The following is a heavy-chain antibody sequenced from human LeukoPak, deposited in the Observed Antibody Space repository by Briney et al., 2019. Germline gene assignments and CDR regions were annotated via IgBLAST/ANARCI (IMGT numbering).Heavy chain of an antibody. CDR3: ARDDNSSGWPGA. V-gene: IGHV3-21*01. Sequence: GGSLRLSCAASGFTFSSYSMNWVRQAPGKGLEWVSSISSSSSYIYYADSVKGRFTISRDNAKNSLYLQMNSLRAEDTAVYYCARDDNSSGWPGAWSQGTLVTVSS. J-gene: IGHJ4*02. CDR1: GFTFSSYS. D-gene: IGHD6-19*01. CDR2: ISSSSSYI.